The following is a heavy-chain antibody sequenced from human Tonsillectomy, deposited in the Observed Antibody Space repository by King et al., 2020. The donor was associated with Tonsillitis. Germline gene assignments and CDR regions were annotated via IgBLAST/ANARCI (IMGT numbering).Heavy chain of an antibody. Sequence: VQLVESGGGVVQPGRSLRLSCAASGFTFSSYAMHWVRQAPGKGLEWVAVISYDGSNKFYVDSVKGRFTISRDNSKNTLYLQMNSLRAEDTAVYYCASLDGESEDSWGQGTLVTVSS. D-gene: IGHD4-17*01. J-gene: IGHJ4*02. CDR3: ASLDGESEDS. CDR1: GFTFSSYA. V-gene: IGHV3-30*04. CDR2: ISYDGSNK.